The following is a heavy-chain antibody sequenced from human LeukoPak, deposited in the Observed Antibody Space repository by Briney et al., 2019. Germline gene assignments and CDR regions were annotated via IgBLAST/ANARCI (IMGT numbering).Heavy chain of an antibody. CDR3: ARQGVQPSYYDSSGTGLYFDY. D-gene: IGHD3-22*01. Sequence: SVKVSCKASGATFSSYAISWVRQAPGQGLGWMGRIIPIFGTANYAQKFQGRVTITTDESTSTAYMELSSLRSEDTAVYYCARQGVQPSYYDSSGTGLYFDYWGQGTLVTVSS. J-gene: IGHJ4*02. CDR2: IIPIFGTA. CDR1: GATFSSYA. V-gene: IGHV1-69*05.